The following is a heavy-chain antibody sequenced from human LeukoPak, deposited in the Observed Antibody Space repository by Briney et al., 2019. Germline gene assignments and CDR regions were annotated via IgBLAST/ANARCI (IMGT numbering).Heavy chain of an antibody. CDR1: GFIVSSNY. D-gene: IGHD1-26*01. J-gene: IGHJ4*02. CDR3: AKDGPIVGATLDY. CDR2: IYTDGRT. Sequence: SGGSLRLSCSVSGFIVSSNYMSWVRQAPGKGLEYVSVIYTDGRTYYADSVKGRFIISRDNSRNTLYLQMNSLRAEDTAVYYCAKDGPIVGATLDYWGQGTLVTVSS. V-gene: IGHV3-66*01.